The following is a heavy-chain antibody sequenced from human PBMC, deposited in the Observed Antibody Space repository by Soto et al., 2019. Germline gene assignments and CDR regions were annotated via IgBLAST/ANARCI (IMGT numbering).Heavy chain of an antibody. CDR2: IFYSGNT. J-gene: IGHJ5*02. CDR3: ARHQSHSSSYVDP. V-gene: IGHV4-39*01. D-gene: IGHD6-13*01. Sequence: SETLSLTCTVSGGSISSSSYYWGWIRQPPGKGLEWIGSIFYSGNTYYNPSLKSRVTISVDTSKNQFSLKLSSVTAADTAVYYCARHQSHSSSYVDPWGQGTLVTVSS. CDR1: GGSISSSSYY.